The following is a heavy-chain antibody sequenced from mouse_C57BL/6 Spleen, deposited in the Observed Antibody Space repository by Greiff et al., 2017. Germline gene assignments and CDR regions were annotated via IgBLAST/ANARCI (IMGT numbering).Heavy chain of an antibody. Sequence: EVQGVESGGGLVQPGGSLSLSCAASGFTFTDYYMSWVRQPPGKALEWLGFIRNKANGYTTEYSASVKGRFTISRDNSQSILYLQMNALRAEDSATYYCARLRRGGAMDYWGQGTSVTVSS. D-gene: IGHD2-12*01. CDR3: ARLRRGGAMDY. CDR1: GFTFTDYY. CDR2: IRNKANGYTT. V-gene: IGHV7-3*01. J-gene: IGHJ4*01.